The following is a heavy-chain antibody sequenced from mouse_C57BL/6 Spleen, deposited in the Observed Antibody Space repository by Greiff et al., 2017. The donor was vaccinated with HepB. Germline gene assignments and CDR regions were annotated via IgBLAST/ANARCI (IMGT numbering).Heavy chain of an antibody. CDR1: GYTFTSYW. CDR3: ARSPWGGGMDY. D-gene: IGHD4-1*01. J-gene: IGHJ4*01. Sequence: QVHVKQPGTELVKPGASVKLSCKASGYTFTSYWMHWVKQRPGQGLEWIGNINPSNGGTNYNEKFKSKATLTVDKSSSTAYMQLSSLTSEDSAVYYCARSPWGGGMDYWGQGTSVTVSS. CDR2: INPSNGGT. V-gene: IGHV1-53*01.